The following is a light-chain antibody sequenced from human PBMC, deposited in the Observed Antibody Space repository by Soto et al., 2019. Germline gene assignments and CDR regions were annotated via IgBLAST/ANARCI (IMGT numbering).Light chain of an antibody. CDR3: QHYLMYTYT. CDR1: HTISYW. V-gene: IGKV1-5*03. CDR2: KGS. Sequence: DIQMTQSPSTLSASVGDSVTITCRASHTISYWLAWFQQKPGNAPKLLIYKGSTLQSGVPSRFSGSVSGTEFALAISSLQPDDSATYYCQHYLMYTYTFGQGTRLEIK. J-gene: IGKJ2*01.